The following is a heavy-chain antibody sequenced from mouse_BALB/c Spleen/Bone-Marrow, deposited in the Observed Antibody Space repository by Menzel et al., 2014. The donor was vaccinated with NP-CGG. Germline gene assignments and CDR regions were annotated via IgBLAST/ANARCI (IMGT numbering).Heavy chain of an antibody. J-gene: IGHJ4*01. CDR1: GFTFTTYW. Sequence: QVQLQQSGAALVKPGASVNLSCRASGFTFTTYWIHWVKQRPGQGLEWIGEINPNNGRTNYNERFKTKATLTVDKSSSTAYMQLSSLTSEDSAVYYCARGGRAMAFWGQGPSVTVSS. D-gene: IGHD3-3*01. CDR3: ARGGRAMAF. V-gene: IGHV1S81*02. CDR2: INPNNGRT.